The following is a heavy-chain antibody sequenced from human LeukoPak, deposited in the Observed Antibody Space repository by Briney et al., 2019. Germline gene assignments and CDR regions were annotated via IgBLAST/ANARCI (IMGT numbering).Heavy chain of an antibody. CDR3: ASKIDAFDI. J-gene: IGHJ3*02. CDR2: IYPSGST. V-gene: IGHV4-30-2*01. CDR1: GGSIGSGAYS. Sequence: SQTLSLTCAVSGGSIGSGAYSWSWIRQPPGKGLEWIGNIYPSGSTYYNPSLKSRVTISVDRSKNQFSLKLTSVTAADTAVYYCASKIDAFDIWGQGTMVIVSS.